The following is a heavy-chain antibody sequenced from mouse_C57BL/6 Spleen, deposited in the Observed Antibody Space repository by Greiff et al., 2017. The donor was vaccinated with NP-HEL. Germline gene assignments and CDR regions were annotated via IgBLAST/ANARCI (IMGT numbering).Heavy chain of an antibody. CDR2: IDPETGGT. J-gene: IGHJ4*01. CDR1: GYTFTDYE. D-gene: IGHD1-1*01. CDR3: TRSGYYGSSNAMDD. Sequence: VQLQQSGAELVRPGASVTLSCKASGYTFTDYEMHWVKQTPVHGLEWIGAIDPETGGTAYNQKFKGKAILTADKSSSTAYMELRSLTSEDSAVYYCTRSGYYGSSNAMDDWGQGTSVTVSS. V-gene: IGHV1-15*01.